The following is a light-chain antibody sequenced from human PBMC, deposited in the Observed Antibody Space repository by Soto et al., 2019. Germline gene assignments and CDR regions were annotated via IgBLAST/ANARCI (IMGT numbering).Light chain of an antibody. CDR1: SGDVGAYDY. V-gene: IGLV2-8*01. Sequence: QSALTQPPSASGSPGQSVTISCTGTSGDVGAYDYVSWYQQHPGKAPKLLIYEVTKRPLGVPDRFSGFKSGNAASLTVSGLQSADEVDYSCISYAGSNYPYVCGTGTKLTVL. CDR3: ISYAGSNYPYV. CDR2: EVT. J-gene: IGLJ1*01.